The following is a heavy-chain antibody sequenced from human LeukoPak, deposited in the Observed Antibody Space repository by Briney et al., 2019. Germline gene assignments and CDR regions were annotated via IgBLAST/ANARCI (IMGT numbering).Heavy chain of an antibody. Sequence: GGSLRLSCAASGFSLSRYDMHWVRQAPGKGLEWVAFIRYDGSNKYYADSVKGRFTISRDNSKNTLYLQMNSLRAEDTAVYYCAKDSGRGFDYWGQGTLVTVSS. CDR2: IRYDGSNK. CDR3: AKDSGRGFDY. CDR1: GFSLSRYD. V-gene: IGHV3-30*02. J-gene: IGHJ4*02.